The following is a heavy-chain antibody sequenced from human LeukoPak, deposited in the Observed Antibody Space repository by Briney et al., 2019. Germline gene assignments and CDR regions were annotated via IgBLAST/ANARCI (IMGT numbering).Heavy chain of an antibody. J-gene: IGHJ3*02. CDR2: MNPNSGNT. Sequence: ASVKVSCKASGYTFTSYDINWVRQATGQGLEWMGWMNPNSGNTGYAQKFQGRVTITRNTSISTAYMELSSLRSEDTAVYYCARDLAAGYYDSSGYYTGDTDAFDIWGQGTMVTVSS. D-gene: IGHD3-22*01. CDR3: ARDLAAGYYDSSGYYTGDTDAFDI. CDR1: GYTFTSYD. V-gene: IGHV1-8*03.